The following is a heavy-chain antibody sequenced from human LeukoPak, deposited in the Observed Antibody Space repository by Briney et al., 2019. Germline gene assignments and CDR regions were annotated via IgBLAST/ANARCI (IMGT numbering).Heavy chain of an antibody. J-gene: IGHJ6*02. Sequence: GESLKISCKGSGYSFTSYWIGWVRQMPGKGLEWMGIIYPGDSDTRYSPSFQGHVTISADKSISTAYLQWSSLKASDTAMYYCARACSGGSCFYYYYGMDVWGQGTTVTVSS. CDR3: ARACSGGSCFYYYYGMDV. CDR1: GYSFTSYW. D-gene: IGHD2-15*01. CDR2: IYPGDSDT. V-gene: IGHV5-51*01.